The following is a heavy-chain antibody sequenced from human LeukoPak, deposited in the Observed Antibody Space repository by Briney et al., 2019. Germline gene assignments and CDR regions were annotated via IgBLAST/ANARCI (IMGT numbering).Heavy chain of an antibody. Sequence: SETLSLTCTVSGGSISSYYWSWIRQPPGKGLEWIGYIYYSGTTYYNPSLKSRITVSVDPSKNQFSLRLNSVTAADTAVYFCARGHRSFGEYFAPWGQGTLVIVSS. CDR3: ARGHRSFGEYFAP. CDR2: IYYSGTT. J-gene: IGHJ5*02. D-gene: IGHD3-10*01. CDR1: GGSISSYY. V-gene: IGHV4-59*08.